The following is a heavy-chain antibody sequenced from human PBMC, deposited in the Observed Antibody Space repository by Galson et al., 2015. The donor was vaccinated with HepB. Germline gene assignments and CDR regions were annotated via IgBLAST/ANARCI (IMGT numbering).Heavy chain of an antibody. CDR1: GDSVSNNNAA. CDR2: TYYRARWYN. J-gene: IGHJ6*02. Sequence: CAISGDSVSNNNAAWNRIRQSPSRGLEWLGRTYYRARWYNDYAPSLRSRITINPDTSMNQFSLQLNSVTPEDTAVYFCARVSGTIDFYGLDVWGQGTTVTVSS. D-gene: IGHD6-13*01. CDR3: ARVSGTIDFYGLDV. V-gene: IGHV6-1*01.